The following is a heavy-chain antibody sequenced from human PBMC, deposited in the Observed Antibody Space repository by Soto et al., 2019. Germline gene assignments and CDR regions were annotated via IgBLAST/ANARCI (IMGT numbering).Heavy chain of an antibody. CDR3: ARDDIPGIAVATYGMDV. Sequence: QVQLVESGGGVVKPGRSLRLSCAASGFIFSNFGMHWVRQAPGKGLEWVAVIWYDGSNEYYADFLKGRFTISKDNSKNTLYLQMNSLRAEDTAVYYCARDDIPGIAVATYGMDVWGQGTTVTVSS. J-gene: IGHJ6*02. CDR2: IWYDGSNE. V-gene: IGHV3-33*01. D-gene: IGHD6-19*01. CDR1: GFIFSNFG.